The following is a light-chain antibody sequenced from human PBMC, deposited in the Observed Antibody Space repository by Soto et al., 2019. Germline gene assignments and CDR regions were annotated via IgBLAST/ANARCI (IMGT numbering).Light chain of an antibody. CDR3: SSYKSTSTRV. CDR2: EVS. CDR1: SSDVGGYNY. Sequence: QSVLTQPAFVSGSPGQSITISCTGTSSDVGGYNYVSWYQHPPGKAPKLMISEVSNLPSGVSNRFSGSKSGNTASLTISGLQDEQEADYYCSSYKSTSTRVFGTGTKVTV. V-gene: IGLV2-14*01. J-gene: IGLJ1*01.